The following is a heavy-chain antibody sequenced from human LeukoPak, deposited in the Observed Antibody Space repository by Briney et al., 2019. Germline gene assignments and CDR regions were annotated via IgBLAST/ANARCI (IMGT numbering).Heavy chain of an antibody. J-gene: IGHJ4*02. D-gene: IGHD3-10*01. V-gene: IGHV1-2*02. CDR2: INPNSGGT. CDR1: GYTFTGYY. Sequence: ASVKVSCKASGYTFTGYYMHWVRQAPGQGLEWMGWINPNSGGTNYAQKVQGRVTMTRDTSISTAYMELSRLRSDDTAVYYCARWRDYYGSGRGVDYWGQGTLVTVSS. CDR3: ARWRDYYGSGRGVDY.